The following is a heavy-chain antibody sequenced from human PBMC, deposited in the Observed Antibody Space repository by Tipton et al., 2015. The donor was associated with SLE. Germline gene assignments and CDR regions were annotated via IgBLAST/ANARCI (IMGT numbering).Heavy chain of an antibody. CDR2: ISYDGTIK. CDR1: GFTFSGSG. CDR3: AKDRDCSGTSCFDP. Sequence: SLRLSCAASGFTFSGSGMHWVRQAPGKGLEWVALISYDGTIKYYEDSVKGRFTISRDNSKNTLYLQMNSLRAEDTAVYYCAKDRDCSGTSCFDPWGQGTLVTVSS. D-gene: IGHD2-2*01. V-gene: IGHV3-30*18. J-gene: IGHJ5*02.